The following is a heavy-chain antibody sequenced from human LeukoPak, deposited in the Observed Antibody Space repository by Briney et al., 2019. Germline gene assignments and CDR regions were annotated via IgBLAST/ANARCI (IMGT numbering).Heavy chain of an antibody. Sequence: PSETLSLTCTVSGGSISSYYWSCIRQPPGKGLEWIGYIYYRGNTWYNPSLKTRVTISVDTSKNQFSLNLNSVTAADTAVYYCARHKSVVISANGIFDHWGQGTLVSVSS. CDR2: IYYRGNT. D-gene: IGHD2-21*01. CDR3: ARHKSVVISANGIFDH. J-gene: IGHJ4*02. V-gene: IGHV4-59*08. CDR1: GGSISSYY.